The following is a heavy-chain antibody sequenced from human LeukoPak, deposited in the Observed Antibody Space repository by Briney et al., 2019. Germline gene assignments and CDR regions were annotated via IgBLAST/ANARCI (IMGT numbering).Heavy chain of an antibody. J-gene: IGHJ4*02. CDR2: INPSGGST. CDR3: ARGSPYYYDSSGYYDY. D-gene: IGHD3-22*01. Sequence: ASVKVSCKASGYTFTSYYMHWVRQAPGQGLEWMGIINPSGGSTSYAQKFQGRVTMTRDTSTSTVYMELSSLRSEDTAVYYCARGSPYYYDSSGYYDYWGQGTLVTVSS. V-gene: IGHV1-46*01. CDR1: GYTFTSYY.